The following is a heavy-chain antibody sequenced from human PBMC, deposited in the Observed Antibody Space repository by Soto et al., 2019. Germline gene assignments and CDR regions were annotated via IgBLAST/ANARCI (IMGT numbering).Heavy chain of an antibody. CDR3: ARTYGSNSHFDY. CDR2: IHSDGGTT. D-gene: IGHD4-17*01. V-gene: IGHV3-74*01. Sequence: EVQLVESGGGLVQPGGSLRLSCAASGFTFSSYWMHWVRQAPGKGLVWVSRIHSDGGTTTYADSVKGRFTMSRDNAKNTLYLQMNSLRAEDTAVYYCARTYGSNSHFDYWRQGTLVTVSS. J-gene: IGHJ4*02. CDR1: GFTFSSYW.